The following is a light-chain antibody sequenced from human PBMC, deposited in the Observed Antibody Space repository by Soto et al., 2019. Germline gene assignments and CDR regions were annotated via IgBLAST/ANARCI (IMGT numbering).Light chain of an antibody. CDR1: QSVSSN. CDR2: GAS. J-gene: IGKJ4*01. Sequence: EIVMTQSPATLSVSPGERATLSCRASQSVSSNLAWYQQKPGQAPRLLIYGASTRATGIPARFSGSGSGTEFTLTISSLQSEDFAVYYCQQSNNWLTFGGGTKVEIK. V-gene: IGKV3-15*01. CDR3: QQSNNWLT.